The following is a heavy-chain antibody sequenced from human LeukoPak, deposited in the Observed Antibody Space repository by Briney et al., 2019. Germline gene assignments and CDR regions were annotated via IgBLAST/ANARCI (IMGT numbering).Heavy chain of an antibody. Sequence: KPSETLSLTCAVYGGSFSGYYWSWIRQPPGKGLEWTGEINHSGSTNYNPSLKSRVTISVDTSKNQFSLKLSSVTAADTAVYYCASRTDGWLQLFWGQGTLVSVSS. CDR1: GGSFSGYY. CDR3: ASRTDGWLQLF. J-gene: IGHJ4*02. D-gene: IGHD5-18*01. CDR2: INHSGST. V-gene: IGHV4-34*01.